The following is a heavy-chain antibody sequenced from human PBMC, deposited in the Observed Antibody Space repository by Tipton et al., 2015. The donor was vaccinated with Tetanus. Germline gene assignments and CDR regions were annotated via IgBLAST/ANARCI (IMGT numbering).Heavy chain of an antibody. CDR1: GDSVSSGSHH. D-gene: IGHD1-20*01. CDR2: LYNRGST. V-gene: IGHV4-61*01. CDR3: ARYTRPRVGNNWYYFDY. Sequence: TLSLTCTVSGDSVSSGSHHWTWIRQPPGKGLEWIGYLYNRGSTHFNPSLKSRVSISVDTSKNQLYLKLSSVTATDTAVYYCARYTRPRVGNNWYYFDYWGQGTLVTVSS. J-gene: IGHJ4*02.